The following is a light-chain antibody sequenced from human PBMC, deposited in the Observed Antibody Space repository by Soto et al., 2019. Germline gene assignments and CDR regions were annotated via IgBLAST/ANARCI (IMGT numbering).Light chain of an antibody. CDR1: SSNIGSNT. J-gene: IGLJ2*01. V-gene: IGLV1-44*01. CDR2: SNN. CDR3: AAWDDSLNGVV. Sequence: QSVLTQPTSASGTPGQRVTISCSGSSSNIGSNTVNWYQQIPGTAPKLLIYSNNQRPSGVPDRFSGSKSVTSASLAISGLQSEDEADYYCAAWDDSLNGVVFGGGTKLTVL.